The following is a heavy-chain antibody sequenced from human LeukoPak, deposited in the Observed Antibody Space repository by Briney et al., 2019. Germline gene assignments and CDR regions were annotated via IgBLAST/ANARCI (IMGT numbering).Heavy chain of an antibody. CDR2: IYSGGST. CDR3: ARGIYGDYYFDY. Sequence: GGSLRLSCAASGFTVSSDSMYWVRQAPGKGLEWVSLIYSGGSTYYADSVKGRFTISRDNSKNTLYLQMNSLRAEDTAVYYCARGIYGDYYFDYWGQGTLVTVSS. V-gene: IGHV3-66*01. CDR1: GFTVSSDS. J-gene: IGHJ4*02. D-gene: IGHD4-17*01.